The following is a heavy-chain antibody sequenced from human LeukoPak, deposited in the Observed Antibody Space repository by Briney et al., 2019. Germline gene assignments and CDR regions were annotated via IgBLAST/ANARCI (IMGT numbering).Heavy chain of an antibody. CDR3: ARWLRGIADEDGVDV. J-gene: IGHJ6*02. CDR1: GFTFSSYS. D-gene: IGHD6-13*01. Sequence: PGGSLRLSCAASGFTFSSYSMNWVRQAPGKGLEWVSAISGSGGSTYYADSVKGRFTISRDNSKNTLYLQMNSLRAEDTAVYYCARWLRGIADEDGVDVWGQGTTVTVSS. CDR2: ISGSGGST. V-gene: IGHV3-23*01.